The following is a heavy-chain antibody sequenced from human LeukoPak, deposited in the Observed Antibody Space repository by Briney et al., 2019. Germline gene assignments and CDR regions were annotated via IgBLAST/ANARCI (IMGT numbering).Heavy chain of an antibody. D-gene: IGHD3-22*01. CDR3: ARVRGYYYDSSGYYPDAFDI. V-gene: IGHV4-59*01. CDR1: GGSISSYY. Sequence: NASETLSLTCTVSGGSISSYYWSWIRQPPGRGLEWIGYIYYSGSTNYNPSLKSRVTISVDTSKNQFSLKLSSVTAADTAVYYCARVRGYYYDSSGYYPDAFDIWGQGTMVTVSS. J-gene: IGHJ3*02. CDR2: IYYSGST.